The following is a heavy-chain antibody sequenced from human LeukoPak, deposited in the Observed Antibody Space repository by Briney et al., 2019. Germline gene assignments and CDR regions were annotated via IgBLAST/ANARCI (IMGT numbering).Heavy chain of an antibody. V-gene: IGHV3-66*01. CDR2: IFTGRST. Sequence: PGGSLRLSCAASGFTVNDHYMHWVRQAPGKGLEWVAIIFTGRSTNYADSVKDRFIISRDDSKNTLYLQMNSLRAEDTAVYYCAREEYMTRRDQDAFDIWGQGTMVTVSS. J-gene: IGHJ3*02. CDR3: AREEYMTRRDQDAFDI. CDR1: GFTVNDHY. D-gene: IGHD2/OR15-2a*01.